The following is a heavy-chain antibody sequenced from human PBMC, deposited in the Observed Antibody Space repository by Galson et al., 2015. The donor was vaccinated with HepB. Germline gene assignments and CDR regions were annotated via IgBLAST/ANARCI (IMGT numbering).Heavy chain of an antibody. CDR3: ARLRWPLDHSLAY. J-gene: IGHJ4*02. CDR2: ISGSGDST. V-gene: IGHV3-23*01. D-gene: IGHD4-23*01. Sequence: SLRLSCAGSGLPLRFYAMNWVRQAPGKGLEWVSGISGSGDSTYYADSVKGRFTISRDNSGNMLYLQMNSLRAEDTAVYYCARLRWPLDHSLAYWGQGTLVTVSS. CDR1: GLPLRFYA.